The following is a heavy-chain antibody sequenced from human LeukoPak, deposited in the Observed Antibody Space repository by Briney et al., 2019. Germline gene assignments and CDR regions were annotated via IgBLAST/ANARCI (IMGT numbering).Heavy chain of an antibody. D-gene: IGHD4-17*01. V-gene: IGHV1-46*01. CDR3: AREHGDYLLDY. J-gene: IGHJ4*02. CDR1: RYTFTSYY. CDR2: INPSGGST. Sequence: ASVKVSCKASRYTFTSYYIHWVRQAPGQGLEWMGIINPSGGSTSYAQKFQGRVTMTRDTSTSTVYMELSSLRSEDTAVYYCAREHGDYLLDYWGQGTLVTVSS.